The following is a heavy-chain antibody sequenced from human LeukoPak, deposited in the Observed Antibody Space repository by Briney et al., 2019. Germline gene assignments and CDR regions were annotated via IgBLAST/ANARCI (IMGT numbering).Heavy chain of an antibody. CDR3: AGAEGYWFDP. J-gene: IGHJ5*02. Sequence: GGSLRLSCAASVFTFSSYWMSWVRQAPGKGLEWVANIKQDGSEKYYVDSVKGRFTISRDNAKNSLYLQMNSLRAEDTAVYYCAGAEGYWFDPWGQGTLVTVSS. CDR2: IKQDGSEK. V-gene: IGHV3-7*04. CDR1: VFTFSSYW.